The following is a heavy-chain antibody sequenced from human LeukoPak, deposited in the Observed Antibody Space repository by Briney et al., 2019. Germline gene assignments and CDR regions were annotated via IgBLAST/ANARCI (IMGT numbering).Heavy chain of an antibody. CDR2: INHSGST. Sequence: SETLSLTCAVYGGSFSGYYWSWIRQPPGKGLEWIGEINHSGSTNYNPSLKSRVTISVDTSKNQFSLKLSSVTAADTAVYYCARGKKALDYWGQGTLVTVSS. CDR1: GGSFSGYY. CDR3: ARGKKALDY. J-gene: IGHJ4*02. V-gene: IGHV4-34*01.